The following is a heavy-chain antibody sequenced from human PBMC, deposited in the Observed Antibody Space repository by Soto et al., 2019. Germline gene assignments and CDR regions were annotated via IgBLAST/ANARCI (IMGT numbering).Heavy chain of an antibody. D-gene: IGHD6-13*01. CDR3: AKDLGIAAAGGYYYYGMGV. V-gene: IGHV3-30*18. J-gene: IGHJ6*02. CDR1: GFTFSSYG. CDR2: ISYDGSNK. Sequence: QVQLVESGGGVVQPGRSLRLSCAASGFTFSSYGMHWVRQAPGKGLEWVAVISYDGSNKYYADSVKGRFTISRDNSKNTLYLQMNSLRAEDTAVYYCAKDLGIAAAGGYYYYGMGVWGQGTTVTVSS.